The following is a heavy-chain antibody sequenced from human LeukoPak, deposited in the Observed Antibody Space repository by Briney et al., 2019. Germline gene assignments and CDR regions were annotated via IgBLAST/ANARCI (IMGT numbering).Heavy chain of an antibody. J-gene: IGHJ3*02. D-gene: IGHD3-22*01. CDR1: GFTFSSYA. Sequence: PGGSLRLSCAASGFTFSSYAMHWVRQAPGKGLEWVAVISYDGSNKYYADSVKGRLTISRDNSKNTLYLQMNSLRAEDTAVYYCAREIYYYDSSGYYFGAFDIWGQGTMVTVSS. V-gene: IGHV3-30-3*01. CDR2: ISYDGSNK. CDR3: AREIYYYDSSGYYFGAFDI.